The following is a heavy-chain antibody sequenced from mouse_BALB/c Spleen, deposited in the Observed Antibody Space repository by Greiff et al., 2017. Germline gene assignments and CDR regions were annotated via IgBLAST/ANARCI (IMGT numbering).Heavy chain of an antibody. CDR2: ISYDGSN. CDR1: GYSITSGYY. CDR3: ARDLNSWFAY. Sequence: EVKLQESGPGLVKPSQSLSLTCSVTGYSITSGYYWNWIRQFPGNQLEWMGYISYDGSNNYNPSLKNRISITRDTSKNQFFLKLNSVTTEDTATYYCARDLNSWFAYWGQGTLVTVSA. V-gene: IGHV3-6*02. J-gene: IGHJ3*01. D-gene: IGHD1-3*01.